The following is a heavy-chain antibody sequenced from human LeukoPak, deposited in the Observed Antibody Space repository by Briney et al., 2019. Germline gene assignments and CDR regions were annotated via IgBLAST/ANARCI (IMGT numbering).Heavy chain of an antibody. J-gene: IGHJ4*02. CDR2: INAANGNT. CDR3: ARDRRWEPPDFSFDY. V-gene: IGHV1-3*01. D-gene: IGHD1-26*01. CDR1: GYTFTDYT. Sequence: ASVKVSCKASGYTFTDYTIHWVRQAPGQRLEWMGWINAANGNTNYSQQFQGRVAITRDTSASTASMDLSSLRSEDTAVYYCARDRRWEPPDFSFDYWGQVTLVTVSS.